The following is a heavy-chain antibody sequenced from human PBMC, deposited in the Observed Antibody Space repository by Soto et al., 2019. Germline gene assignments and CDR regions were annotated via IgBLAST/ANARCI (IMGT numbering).Heavy chain of an antibody. CDR1: GFTFSDYY. CDR3: AGTGYSSSWSYDY. J-gene: IGHJ4*02. V-gene: IGHV3-11*06. D-gene: IGHD6-13*01. CDR2: ISSSSSYT. Sequence: PGGSLRLSCAASGFTFSDYYMSWIRQAPGKGLEWVSYISSSSSYTNYADSVKGRFTISRDNAKNSLYLQMNSLRAEDTAVYYCAGTGYSSSWSYDYWGQGTLVTVSS.